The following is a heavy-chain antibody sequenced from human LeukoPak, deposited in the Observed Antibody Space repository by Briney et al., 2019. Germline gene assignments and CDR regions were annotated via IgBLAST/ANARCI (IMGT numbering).Heavy chain of an antibody. Sequence: PSETLSLTCTVSGDSISGYYWSWIRQPPGKGLEWIGYIYYSGSTNYNPSLKSRVTISVDTSKNQFSLKLSSVTAADTAVYYCAREIAAAGAFDPWGQGTLVTVSS. D-gene: IGHD6-13*01. V-gene: IGHV4-59*01. CDR3: AREIAAAGAFDP. J-gene: IGHJ5*02. CDR1: GDSISGYY. CDR2: IYYSGST.